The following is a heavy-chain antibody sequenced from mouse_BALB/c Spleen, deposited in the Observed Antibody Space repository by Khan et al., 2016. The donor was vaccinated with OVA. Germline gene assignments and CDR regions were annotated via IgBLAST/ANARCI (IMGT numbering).Heavy chain of an antibody. CDR3: SREVRRHYYAMDY. CDR2: IYPSDSYT. CDR1: GYTFSNYW. D-gene: IGHD2-14*01. Sequence: QVQLQQPGTELVRPGASVKLSCKASGYTFSNYWINWVKQRPGQGLEWIGNIYPSDSYTNYTQNFKDKATLTVDKSSSTAYMQLSSLTSEDTAVYDCSREVRRHYYAMDYWGQGTSVTVSS. J-gene: IGHJ4*01. V-gene: IGHV1-69*02.